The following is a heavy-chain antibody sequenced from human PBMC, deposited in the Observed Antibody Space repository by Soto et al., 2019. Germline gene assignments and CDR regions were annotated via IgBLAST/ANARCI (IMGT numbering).Heavy chain of an antibody. J-gene: IGHJ3*01. CDR3: ARGSGTPYRFDL. Sequence: QVSLQESGPGLVKPSETLSLTCSVSGASVTRGSYYWSWIRQASGKGLEWIAYVSDTFYTDYRPSLRSRVTMSVDPSNNQLTLRLRSLTAADTAVYHCARGSGTPYRFDLWGQGTVVTVS. D-gene: IGHD1-1*01. CDR1: GASVTRGSYY. V-gene: IGHV4-61*01. CDR2: VSDTFYT.